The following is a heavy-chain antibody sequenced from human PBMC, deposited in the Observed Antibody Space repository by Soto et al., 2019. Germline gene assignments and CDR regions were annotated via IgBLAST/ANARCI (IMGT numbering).Heavy chain of an antibody. D-gene: IGHD3-10*01. V-gene: IGHV4-34*01. CDR3: ARGPLLLWFGEFPYYYGMDV. J-gene: IGHJ6*02. CDR1: GGSFSGYY. CDR2: INHSGST. Sequence: SETLSLTCAVYGGSFSGYYWSWIRQPPGKGLEWIGEINHSGSTNYNPSLKSRVTISVDTSKNQFSLKLSSVTAADTAVYYCARGPLLLWFGEFPYYYGMDVWGQGTTVTSP.